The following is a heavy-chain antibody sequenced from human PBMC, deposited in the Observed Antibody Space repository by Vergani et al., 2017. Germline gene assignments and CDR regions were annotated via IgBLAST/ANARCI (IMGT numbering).Heavy chain of an antibody. CDR1: GFTFDDYT. V-gene: IGHV3-43*01. J-gene: IGHJ6*02. D-gene: IGHD5-12*01. CDR2: ISWDGGST. CDR3: AAVATTAQGNYYYGMDV. Sequence: EVQLVESGGVVVQPGGSLRLSCAASGFTFDDYTMHWVRQAPGKGLEWVSLISWDGGSTYYADSVKGRFTISRDNSKNTLYLQMNSLRAEDTAVYYCAAVATTAQGNYYYGMDVWGQGTTVTVSS.